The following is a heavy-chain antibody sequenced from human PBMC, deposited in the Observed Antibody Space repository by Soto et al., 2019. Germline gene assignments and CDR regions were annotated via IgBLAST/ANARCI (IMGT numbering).Heavy chain of an antibody. V-gene: IGHV2-5*01. Sequence: SGPTLVNPTQTLTLTCNFSDFSLTTRGVGVGWIRQPPGKALEWVALIYRNDDQRYNPSLKSRLTVTKDISKNHVVLTMTNVDPLDTATYYCTHRSPAYGHDFWGPGTLVTVSS. D-gene: IGHD3-10*01. J-gene: IGHJ4*02. CDR1: DFSLTTRGVG. CDR2: IYRNDDQ. CDR3: THRSPAYGHDF.